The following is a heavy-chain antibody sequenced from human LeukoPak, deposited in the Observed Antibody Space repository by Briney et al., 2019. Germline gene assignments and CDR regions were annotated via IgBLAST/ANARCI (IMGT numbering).Heavy chain of an antibody. V-gene: IGHV1-69*05. D-gene: IGHD2-15*01. Sequence: ASVKVSCKASGGTFSSYAISWVRQAPGQGLEWMGGIIPIFGTANYAQKFQGRVTITTDESTSTAYMELSSLRSEDTAVYYCAREYAGYCSGGSCYWFDPWGLGTLVTVSS. J-gene: IGHJ5*02. CDR3: AREYAGYCSGGSCYWFDP. CDR2: IIPIFGTA. CDR1: GGTFSSYA.